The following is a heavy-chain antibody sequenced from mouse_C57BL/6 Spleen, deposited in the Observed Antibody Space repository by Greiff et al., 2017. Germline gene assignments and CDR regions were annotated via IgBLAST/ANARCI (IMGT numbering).Heavy chain of an antibody. CDR3: ARSFDGPWFAY. CDR1: GYAFSSSW. Sequence: QVQLQQSGPELVKPGASVKISCKASGYAFSSSWLNWVKQRPGMGLEWIGRIYPGDGDTHYNGKFKGTATLTADKSSSTAYMQLSSLTSADSAVYFCARSFDGPWFAYWGQGTLVTVSA. D-gene: IGHD1-2*01. CDR2: IYPGDGDT. J-gene: IGHJ3*01. V-gene: IGHV1-82*01.